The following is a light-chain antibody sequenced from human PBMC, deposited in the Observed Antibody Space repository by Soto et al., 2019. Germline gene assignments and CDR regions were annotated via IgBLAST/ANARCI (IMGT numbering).Light chain of an antibody. CDR2: GAS. V-gene: IGKV3-15*01. CDR3: QQYNNWPLIT. J-gene: IGKJ5*01. Sequence: EIVMTQSPATLSVSPGEGATLSCRASENVDTNLAWYQHKPGQAPRLLIYGASTRAAGVPARFSGSGSGTEFTLTISSLESEDFAVYYCQQYNNWPLITFGQGTRLEIK. CDR1: ENVDTN.